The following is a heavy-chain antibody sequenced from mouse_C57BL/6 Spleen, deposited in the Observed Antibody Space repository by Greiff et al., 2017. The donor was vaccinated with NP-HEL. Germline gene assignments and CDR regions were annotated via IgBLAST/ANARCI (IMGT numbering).Heavy chain of an antibody. J-gene: IGHJ4*01. V-gene: IGHV3-1*01. CDR1: GYSITSGYD. D-gene: IGHD2-5*01. CDR3: ARGGSYSNYGYAMDY. CDR2: ISYSGST. Sequence: EVQLVESGPGMVKPSQSLSLTCTVTGYSITSGYDWHWIRHFPGNKLEWMGYISYSGSTNYNPSLKSRISITHDTSKNHFFLKLNSVTTEDTATYYCARGGSYSNYGYAMDYWGQGTSVTVSS.